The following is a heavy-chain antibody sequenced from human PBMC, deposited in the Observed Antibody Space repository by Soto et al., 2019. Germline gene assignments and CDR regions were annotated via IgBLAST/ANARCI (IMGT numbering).Heavy chain of an antibody. CDR1: GFTFSNVW. CDR3: TSTLGY. Sequence: GGSLRLSCAASGFTFSNVWLTWVRQAPGMGLEWVGRIKRKSDGATTDYAAPVKGRFTISRDDSANTLYLQMNSLKNEDTAVYYCTSTLGYWGQGTLVTVSS. D-gene: IGHD3-16*01. CDR2: IKRKSDGATT. V-gene: IGHV3-15*01. J-gene: IGHJ4*02.